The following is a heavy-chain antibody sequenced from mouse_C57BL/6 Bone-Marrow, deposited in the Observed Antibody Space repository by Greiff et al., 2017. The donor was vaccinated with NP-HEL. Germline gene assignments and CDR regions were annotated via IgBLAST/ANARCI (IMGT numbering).Heavy chain of an antibody. V-gene: IGHV3-8*01. CDR3: ARSITTVVAADWYFDV. Sequence: VQLQQSGPGLAKPSQTLSLTCSVTGYSTTSDYWNWIRKFPGNKLEYMGYISYSGSTYYNPSLKSRISITRDTSKNQYYLQLNSVTTEDTATYYCARSITTVVAADWYFDVWGTGTTVTVSS. J-gene: IGHJ1*03. CDR1: GYSTTSDY. D-gene: IGHD1-1*01. CDR2: ISYSGST.